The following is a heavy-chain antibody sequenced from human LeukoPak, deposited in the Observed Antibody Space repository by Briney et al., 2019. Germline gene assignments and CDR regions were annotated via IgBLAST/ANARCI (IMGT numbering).Heavy chain of an antibody. Sequence: GGSLRLSCAASGFTVSSKYMSWVRQAPGKGLEWVAGISDSGGRTNYADSVKGRFTISRDNPKNTLYLQMNSLRAEDTAVYFCAKRGVVIRVILVGFHKEAYYFDSWGQGALITVSS. V-gene: IGHV3-23*01. J-gene: IGHJ4*02. CDR1: GFTVSSKY. D-gene: IGHD3-22*01. CDR3: AKRGVVIRVILVGFHKEAYYFDS. CDR2: ISDSGGRT.